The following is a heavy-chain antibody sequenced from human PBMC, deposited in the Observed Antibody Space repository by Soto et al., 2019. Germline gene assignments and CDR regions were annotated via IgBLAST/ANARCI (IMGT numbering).Heavy chain of an antibody. D-gene: IGHD2-15*01. CDR2: IYKSATT. V-gene: IGHV4-30-4*01. CDR3: ARGRYCLTGSCFPNCFDS. Sequence: PSETLSLTCSVSGDSISTVDYFWAWIRQPPGQTLEYIGYIYKSATTYYNPSFESRVAISLDTSKSQFSPTVTSVTAGDTAVYFCARGRYCLTGSCFPNCFDSCGRGTLVTVSS. CDR1: GDSISTVDYF. J-gene: IGHJ5*01.